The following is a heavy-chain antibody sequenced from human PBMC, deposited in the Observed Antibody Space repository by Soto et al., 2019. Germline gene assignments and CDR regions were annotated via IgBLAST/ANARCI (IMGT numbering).Heavy chain of an antibody. CDR1: GDTFSNYV. Sequence: QVQLVQSGAEVKKPGSSVKVACKVSGDTFSNYVINWVRQAPGQGLEWMGAIVPIFRTANYAQKFQGRVTITADEFTITAYMELSGQRSDDTATYYCARETSAPGTFREDASDIWGQGTLVTVSS. V-gene: IGHV1-69*12. D-gene: IGHD6-13*01. CDR2: IVPIFRTA. CDR3: ARETSAPGTFREDASDI. J-gene: IGHJ3*02.